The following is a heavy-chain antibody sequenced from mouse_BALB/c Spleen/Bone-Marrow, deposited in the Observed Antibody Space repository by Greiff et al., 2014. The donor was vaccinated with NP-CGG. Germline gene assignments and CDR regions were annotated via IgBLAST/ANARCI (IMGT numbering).Heavy chain of an antibody. CDR1: GFNIKDTY. J-gene: IGHJ3*01. D-gene: IGHD1-1*01. Sequence: VQLQQSGAELVKPGASVKLSCTASGFNIKDTYMHWGKQKPLQGLGWIGRIDPANGNTKYAPKFQGKATITADTSSNTAYLQLSSLTSEDTAVYYCAIYYYGSSGFAYWGQGTLVTVSA. CDR3: AIYYYGSSGFAY. V-gene: IGHV14-3*02. CDR2: IDPANGNT.